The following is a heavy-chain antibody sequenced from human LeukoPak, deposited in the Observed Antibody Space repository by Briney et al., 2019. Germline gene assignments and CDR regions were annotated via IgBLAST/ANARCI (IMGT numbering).Heavy chain of an antibody. J-gene: IGHJ4*02. CDR1: GGSISSYY. D-gene: IGHD5-24*01. V-gene: IGHV4-59*01. CDR3: ARDRDMASFDY. CDR2: IYYSGST. Sequence: PSETLSPTCTVSGGSISSYYWSWIRQPPGKGLEWIGYIYYSGSTNYNPSLKSRVTISVDTSKNQFSLKLSSVTAADTAVYYCARDRDMASFDYWGQGTLVTVSS.